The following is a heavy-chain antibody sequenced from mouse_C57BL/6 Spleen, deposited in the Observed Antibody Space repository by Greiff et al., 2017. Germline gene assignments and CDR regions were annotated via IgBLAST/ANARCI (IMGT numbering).Heavy chain of an antibody. V-gene: IGHV1-82*01. J-gene: IGHJ4*01. D-gene: IGHD2-1*01. CDR2: IYPGDGDT. CDR3: ANYGNFGGYAMDC. Sequence: QVQLQQSGPELVKPGASVKISCKASGYAFSSSWMNWVKQRPGKGLEWIGRIYPGDGDTNYNGKFKGKATLTADKSSSTAYMQLSSLTSEDSAVYFCANYGNFGGYAMDCWGQGTSVTVSS. CDR1: GYAFSSSW.